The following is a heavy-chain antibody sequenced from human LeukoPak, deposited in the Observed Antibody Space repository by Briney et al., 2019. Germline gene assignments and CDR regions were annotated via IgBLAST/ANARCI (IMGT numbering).Heavy chain of an antibody. Sequence: GGSLRLSCAVSGISVSSYAMHWVRQAPGKGLEYVSAISSNGGSTYYADSVKGRFTISRDNSKNTLYLQMSSLRAEDTAVYYCVKMVDTASLFDYWGQGTLVTVSS. J-gene: IGHJ4*02. D-gene: IGHD5-18*01. CDR1: GISVSSYA. V-gene: IGHV3-64D*06. CDR2: ISSNGGST. CDR3: VKMVDTASLFDY.